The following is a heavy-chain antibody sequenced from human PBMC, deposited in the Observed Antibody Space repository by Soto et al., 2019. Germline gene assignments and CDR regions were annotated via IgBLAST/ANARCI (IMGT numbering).Heavy chain of an antibody. D-gene: IGHD3-10*01. V-gene: IGHV3-23*01. Sequence: EVQLLDSGGGLVQPGGSLRLSCAASGFTFSGYALTWVRQAPGKGLEWVSAISGGGDATFYADSVKGRFTISRDNSKKTLYLQTNTLRAEDTAVYYCARKVSGSTGRPDLWYFDLWGRGTLVTVSS. J-gene: IGHJ2*01. CDR1: GFTFSGYA. CDR3: ARKVSGSTGRPDLWYFDL. CDR2: ISGGGDAT.